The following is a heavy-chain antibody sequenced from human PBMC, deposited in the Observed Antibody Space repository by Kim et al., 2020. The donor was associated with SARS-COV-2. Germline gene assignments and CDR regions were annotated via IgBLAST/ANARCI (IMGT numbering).Heavy chain of an antibody. CDR2: GRT. V-gene: IGHV4-61*02. Sequence: GRTNSTPPLKSRVTISVATSKIQFSLRLRSVTAADTAVYYCARGGGYSYDYWGQGTLVIVSS. CDR3: ARGGGYSYDY. J-gene: IGHJ4*02. D-gene: IGHD5-18*01.